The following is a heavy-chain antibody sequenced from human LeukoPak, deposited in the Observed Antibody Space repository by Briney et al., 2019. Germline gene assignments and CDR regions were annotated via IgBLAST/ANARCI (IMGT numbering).Heavy chain of an antibody. CDR2: ISYDGSNK. CDR1: GFTFSSYA. Sequence: PGGSLRLSCAASGFTFSSYAMHWVRQAPGKGLEWVAVISYDGSNKYYADSVKGRFTISRDNSKNTLYLQMNSLRAEDTAVYYCAKTAPEWELLGGLDYWGQGTLVTVSS. V-gene: IGHV3-30-3*02. J-gene: IGHJ4*02. D-gene: IGHD1-26*01. CDR3: AKTAPEWELLGGLDY.